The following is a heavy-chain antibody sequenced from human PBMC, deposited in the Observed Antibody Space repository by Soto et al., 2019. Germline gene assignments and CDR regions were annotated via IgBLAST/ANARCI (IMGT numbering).Heavy chain of an antibody. J-gene: IGHJ4*02. CDR3: ALTFYESPPRD. V-gene: IGHV4-31*03. Sequence: QVQLQESGPGLVKPSQTLSLTCTVSGGSISSGGYYWSWIRQHPGKGLEWIGYIYYSGSTYYNPTITRXXTXSXXTFKNRCSLKLSSVTAEGTAVYYCALTFYESPPRDWGQGTLVTVSS. D-gene: IGHD3-16*01. CDR1: GGSISSGGYY. CDR2: IYYSGST.